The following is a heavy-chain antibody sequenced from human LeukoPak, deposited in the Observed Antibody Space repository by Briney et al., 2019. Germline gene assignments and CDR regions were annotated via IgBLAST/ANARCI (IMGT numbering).Heavy chain of an antibody. CDR1: GFTFSSYW. CDR2: INTDGSST. CDR3: ARDQRWLPGGY. D-gene: IGHD5-18*01. Sequence: GGSLRLSCAASGFTFSSYWMHWVRQAPGKGLVWVSRINTDGSSTSYADSVKGRFTISRDNAKNTLYLQMNSLRVEDTAVYYCARDQRWLPGGYWGQGTLVPVSS. J-gene: IGHJ4*02. V-gene: IGHV3-74*01.